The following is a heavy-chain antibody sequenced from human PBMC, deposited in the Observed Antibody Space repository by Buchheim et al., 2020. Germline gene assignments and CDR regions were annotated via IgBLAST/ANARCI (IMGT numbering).Heavy chain of an antibody. J-gene: IGHJ4*02. Sequence: QVQLVESGGGVVQPGRSLRLSCAASGFTFSNYAMHWVRQAPGKGLEWVALISSDGSGKNYADSVKGRFTISRDNSKNTLYLQMNSLRAEDTAVYYCAKDRPVTTFYFDYWGQGTL. CDR3: AKDRPVTTFYFDY. D-gene: IGHD4-17*01. CDR1: GFTFSNYA. CDR2: ISSDGSGK. V-gene: IGHV3-30-3*01.